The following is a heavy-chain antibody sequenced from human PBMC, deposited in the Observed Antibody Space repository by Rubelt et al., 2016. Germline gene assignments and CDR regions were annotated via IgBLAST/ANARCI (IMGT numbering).Heavy chain of an antibody. CDR1: GFTFSSYA. Sequence: EVQLLESGGGLVQPGGSLRLSCAASGFTFSSYAMSWVRQAPGKGLEWVSTISGSGGSTYYADSVKGRFTISRDKSKNTLYLQMNSLRAEDTAVYYCASPHYYDFWSGYYSWGQGTLVTVSS. J-gene: IGHJ5*02. CDR3: ASPHYYDFWSGYYS. V-gene: IGHV3-23*01. CDR2: ISGSGGST. D-gene: IGHD3-3*01.